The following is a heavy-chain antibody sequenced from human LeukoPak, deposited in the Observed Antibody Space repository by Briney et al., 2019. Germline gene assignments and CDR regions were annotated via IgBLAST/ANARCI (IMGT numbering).Heavy chain of an antibody. CDR3: ARFLGPYYYDSSGYYFFDY. D-gene: IGHD3-22*01. Sequence: ASETLSLTCTVSGGSISSSGYYWGWIRQPPGKGLEWIGSIGSSGGTAYNPSLKSRVTISVDTSKNQFSLKLSSVTAADTAVYYCARFLGPYYYDSSGYYFFDYWGQGTLVTVSS. J-gene: IGHJ4*02. V-gene: IGHV4-39*07. CDR2: IGSSGGT. CDR1: GGSISSSGYY.